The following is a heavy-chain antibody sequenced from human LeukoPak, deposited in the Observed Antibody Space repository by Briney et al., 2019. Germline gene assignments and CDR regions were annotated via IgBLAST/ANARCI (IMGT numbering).Heavy chain of an antibody. D-gene: IGHD6-19*01. CDR2: IYYSGST. CDR3: ARVDGSGWSPYPDY. CDR1: GGSISSSSYY. V-gene: IGHV4-39*07. Sequence: SETLSLTCTVSGGSISSSSYYWGWIRQPPGKGLEWIGSIYYSGSTYYNPSLKSRVTISVDTSKNQFSLKLSSVTAADTAVYYCARVDGSGWSPYPDYWGQGTLVTVSS. J-gene: IGHJ4*02.